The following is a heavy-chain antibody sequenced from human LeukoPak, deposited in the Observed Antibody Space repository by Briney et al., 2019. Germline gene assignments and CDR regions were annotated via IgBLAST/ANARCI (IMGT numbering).Heavy chain of an antibody. CDR2: IQYDESNK. D-gene: IGHD3-22*01. CDR1: GFIFSKYG. CDR3: TRGGYYDGSGYYPFVY. Sequence: GGSLRLSCIASGFIFSKYGMHWVRQAPGRGLEWVAFIQYDESNKYYADSIKGRFTLSRDNSKNTLYLQMNSLRPEDTAVYYCTRGGYYDGSGYYPFVYWGQGTLVTVSS. J-gene: IGHJ4*02. V-gene: IGHV3-30*02.